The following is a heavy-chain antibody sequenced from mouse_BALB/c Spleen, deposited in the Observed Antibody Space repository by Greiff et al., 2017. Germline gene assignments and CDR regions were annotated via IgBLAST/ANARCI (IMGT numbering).Heavy chain of an antibody. D-gene: IGHD1-1*01. CDR1: GYTFTNYW. Sequence: QVQLQQSGAELVRPGTSVKISCKASGYTFTNYWLGWVKQRPGHGLEWIGDIYPGGGYTNYNEKFKGKATLTADTSSSTAYMQLSSLTSEDSAVYYCARSFITTVVATDYYAMDYWGQGTSVTVSS. J-gene: IGHJ4*01. V-gene: IGHV1-63*02. CDR3: ARSFITTVVATDYYAMDY. CDR2: IYPGGGYT.